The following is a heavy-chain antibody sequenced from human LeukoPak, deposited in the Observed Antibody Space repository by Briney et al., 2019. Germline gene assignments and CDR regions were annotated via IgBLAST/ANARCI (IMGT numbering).Heavy chain of an antibody. J-gene: IGHJ4*02. V-gene: IGHV1-2*06. D-gene: IGHD1-26*01. Sequence: ASVKVSCKASGYTFTGYYMHRVRQAPGQGLEWMGRINPNSGGTNYAQKFQGRVTMTRDTSISTAYMELSRLRSDDTAVYYCARGPGRIVGATTFNYWGQGTLVTVSS. CDR1: GYTFTGYY. CDR3: ARGPGRIVGATTFNY. CDR2: INPNSGGT.